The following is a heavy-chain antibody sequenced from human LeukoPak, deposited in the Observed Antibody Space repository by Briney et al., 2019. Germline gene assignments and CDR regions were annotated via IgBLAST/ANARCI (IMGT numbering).Heavy chain of an antibody. CDR1: RDSISRGSYY. V-gene: IGHV4-39*01. CDR3: ARQDYVSSYFDP. Sequence: KPSETLSLTCTVSRDSISRGSYYWGWIRQPPGKGLEWIGTIYYSGSTYYNPSLKSRVTISVDTAKNYFSLSLRSVTAADTALCYCARQDYVSSYFDPWGQGTLVTVSS. CDR2: IYYSGST. J-gene: IGHJ5*02. D-gene: IGHD4-17*01.